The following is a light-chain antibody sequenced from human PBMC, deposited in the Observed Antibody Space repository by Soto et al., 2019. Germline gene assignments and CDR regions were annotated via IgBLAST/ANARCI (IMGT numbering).Light chain of an antibody. Sequence: QSVLTQPASVSGSPGQSITISCTGSSGDVGHYNYVSWYQQHPGKAPKLIIYEVTNRPSDVSNRFSASKSGNTASLIISGLHAEDEADYYCTSYTTGRIWVFGGGTQLTVL. CDR2: EVT. V-gene: IGLV2-14*01. CDR3: TSYTTGRIWV. J-gene: IGLJ3*02. CDR1: SGDVGHYNY.